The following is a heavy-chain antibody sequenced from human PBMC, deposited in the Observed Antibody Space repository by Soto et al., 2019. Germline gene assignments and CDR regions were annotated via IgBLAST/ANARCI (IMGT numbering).Heavy chain of an antibody. V-gene: IGHV1-8*01. CDR1: GYTFTSYD. D-gene: IGHD2-8*01. CDR3: ARGFLNPYCTNGVCYADWFDP. Sequence: QVQLVQSGAEVKKPGASVKVSCKASGYTFTSYDINWVRQATGQGLEWMGWMNPNSGNTGYAQKSQGRVTMTWNTSISTAYMELSSLRSEDTAVYYCARGFLNPYCTNGVCYADWFDPWGQGTLVTVSS. CDR2: MNPNSGNT. J-gene: IGHJ5*02.